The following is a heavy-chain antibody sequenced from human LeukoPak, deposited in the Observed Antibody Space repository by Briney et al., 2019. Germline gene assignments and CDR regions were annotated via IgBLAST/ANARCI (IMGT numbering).Heavy chain of an antibody. CDR1: GGSISSSSYY. D-gene: IGHD6-13*01. V-gene: IGHV4-39*07. J-gene: IGHJ4*02. Sequence: SKTLSLTCTVSGGSISSSSYYWGWIRQPPGKGLEWIGSIYYSGSTYYNPSLKSRVTISVDTSKNQFSLKLSSVTAADTAVYYCARGGSSWYKDYWGQGTLVTVSS. CDR2: IYYSGST. CDR3: ARGGSSWYKDY.